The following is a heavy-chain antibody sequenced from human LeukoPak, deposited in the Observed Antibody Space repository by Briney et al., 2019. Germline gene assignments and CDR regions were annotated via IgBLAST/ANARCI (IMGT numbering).Heavy chain of an antibody. D-gene: IGHD2-2*01. Sequence: GESLKISCTGSGYIFTNYWIAWGRRVPGKGLEWMGIIYPGDSETTYSPSFQGQVTISADKSITTTNLQWSSLKASDTAMYYCARGRGYCSSSSCYDFDYWGQGTLVTVPS. CDR3: ARGRGYCSSSSCYDFDY. CDR1: GYIFTNYW. CDR2: IYPGDSET. V-gene: IGHV5-51*01. J-gene: IGHJ4*02.